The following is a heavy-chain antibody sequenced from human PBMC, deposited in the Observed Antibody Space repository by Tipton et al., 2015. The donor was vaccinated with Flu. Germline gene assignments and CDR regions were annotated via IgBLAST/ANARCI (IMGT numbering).Heavy chain of an antibody. CDR3: ARGGIAARAYYGMDV. CDR1: GFAVSSNY. J-gene: IGHJ6*02. V-gene: IGHV3-53*01. CDR2: FYSDGST. Sequence: QLVQSGGGLIQPGGSLRLSCAASGFAVSSNYMTWVRQAPGRGLECVSIFYSDGSTYYADSVKGRFTISRDNSKNTVYLQMNSLRAEGTAVYYCARGGIAARAYYGMDVWGQGTTVTVSS. D-gene: IGHD6-6*01.